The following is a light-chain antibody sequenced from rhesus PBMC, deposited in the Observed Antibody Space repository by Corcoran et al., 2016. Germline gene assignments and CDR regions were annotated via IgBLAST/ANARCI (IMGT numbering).Light chain of an antibody. CDR1: QSISSW. Sequence: DIQMTQSPSSLSASVGDTVTTTCRASQSISSWLDWYQQKLGKAPKLLIYKASSLQSGVPSRLSGSGSGTDFTLTISSLQPEDFAAYYCLQYSSSPFTFGPGTKLDIK. CDR2: KAS. CDR3: LQYSSSPFT. J-gene: IGKJ3*01. V-gene: IGKV1-22*01.